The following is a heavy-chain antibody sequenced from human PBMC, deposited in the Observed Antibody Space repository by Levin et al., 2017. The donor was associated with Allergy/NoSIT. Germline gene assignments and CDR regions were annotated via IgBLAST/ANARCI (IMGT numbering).Heavy chain of an antibody. CDR2: INQDGSEN. CDR3: AREGRPGGVAGFQY. J-gene: IGHJ1*01. CDR1: GFTFSSYW. D-gene: IGHD2-15*01. Sequence: GGSLRLSCAASGFTFSSYWMSWVRQAPGKGLEWVANINQDGSENNYVDSVKGRFTISRDNAGNSLYLQMNSLRAEDTAVYYCAREGRPGGVAGFQYWGQGTLVTVAS. V-gene: IGHV3-7*01.